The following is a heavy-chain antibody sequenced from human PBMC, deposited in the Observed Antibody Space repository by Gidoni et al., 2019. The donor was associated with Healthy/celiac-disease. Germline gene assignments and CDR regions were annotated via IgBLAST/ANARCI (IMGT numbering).Heavy chain of an antibody. CDR1: GFTFISYS. Sequence: EVQLVESGGGLVQPGGSLRLSCAASGFTFISYSMNWVRQAPGKGLEWVSYISSSSSTIYYADSVKGRFTISRDNAKNSLYLQMNSLRAEDTAVYYCARGDYYDILTGYYTYWGQGTLVTVSS. CDR3: ARGDYYDILTGYYTY. J-gene: IGHJ4*02. V-gene: IGHV3-48*04. CDR2: ISSSSSTI. D-gene: IGHD3-9*01.